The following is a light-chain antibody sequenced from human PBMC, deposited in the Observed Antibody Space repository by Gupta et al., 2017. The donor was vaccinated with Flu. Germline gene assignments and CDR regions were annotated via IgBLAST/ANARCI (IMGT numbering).Light chain of an antibody. J-gene: IGKJ4*01. Sequence: GYRVTITCRASESVRSYLAWYQQRPWKAPNLLIYAASTLQSGVPSTFSGSGSGTDFTLTISRLQPEDFATYYCQQYYSYPFTFGGGTKVEIK. CDR1: ESVRSY. CDR3: QQYYSYPFT. CDR2: AAS. V-gene: IGKV1-8*01.